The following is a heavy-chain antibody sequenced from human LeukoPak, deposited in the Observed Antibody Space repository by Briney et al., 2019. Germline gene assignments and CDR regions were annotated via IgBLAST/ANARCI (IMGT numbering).Heavy chain of an antibody. J-gene: IGHJ4*02. D-gene: IGHD3-16*02. CDR2: ISGSGGST. V-gene: IGHV3-23*01. Sequence: GGSLRLSCAASGFTFSTYAMSWVRQAPGKGLEWVSAISGSGGSTYYADSVKGRFTISRDNSKNTLYLQINSLRAEDTAVYYCAKGPGELSPNYFDYWGQGTLVTVSS. CDR1: GFTFSTYA. CDR3: AKGPGELSPNYFDY.